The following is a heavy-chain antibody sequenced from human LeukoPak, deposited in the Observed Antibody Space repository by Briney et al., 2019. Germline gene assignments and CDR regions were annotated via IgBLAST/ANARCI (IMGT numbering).Heavy chain of an antibody. CDR1: GGSISSSSYY. V-gene: IGHV4-39*01. CDR2: IYYSGST. D-gene: IGHD5-24*01. Sequence: PSETLSLTCTVSGGSISSSSYYWGWLRQPPGKGLEWIGSIYYSGSTYYNPSLKSRVTISVDTSKNQFSLKLSSVTAADTAGYYCASLRSDGYNYRGLDYWGQGTLVTVSS. J-gene: IGHJ4*02. CDR3: ASLRSDGYNYRGLDY.